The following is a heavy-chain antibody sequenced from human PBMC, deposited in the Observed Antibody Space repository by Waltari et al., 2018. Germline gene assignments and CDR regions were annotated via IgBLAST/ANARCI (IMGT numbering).Heavy chain of an antibody. CDR2: IYYSGRT. V-gene: IGHV4-39*07. J-gene: IGHJ4*02. CDR3: AKQRGYYGSGSSNYLDY. CDR1: GGPISSSSSF. D-gene: IGHD3-10*01. Sequence: QLQLQESGPGLVKPSETLSLTCSVSGGPISSSSSFWVWIRQSPGKGLEWIGSIYYSGRTYYNPSLKSRVTISVDTSKNQFSLKLSSVTAADTAVYYCAKQRGYYGSGSSNYLDYWGRGTLVTVSS.